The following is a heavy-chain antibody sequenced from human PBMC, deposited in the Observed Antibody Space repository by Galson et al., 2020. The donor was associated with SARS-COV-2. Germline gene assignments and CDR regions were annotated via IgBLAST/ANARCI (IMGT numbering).Heavy chain of an antibody. D-gene: IGHD6-19*01. CDR1: GYSFNNYW. CDR2: IHPDDSYT. V-gene: IGHV5-51*01. J-gene: IGHJ4*02. CDR3: ARHGASSGWYEGIDY. Sequence: GEHMKITWRTAGYSFNNYWKGRVRKMPGKGLERMGIIHPDDSYTIYSPSFQGQVTISADKSISTAFLQWSSLKASDTAIYYCARHGASSGWYEGIDYWGQGTLVTVSS.